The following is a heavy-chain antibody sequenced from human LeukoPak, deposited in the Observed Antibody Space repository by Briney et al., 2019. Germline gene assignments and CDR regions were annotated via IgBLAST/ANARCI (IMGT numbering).Heavy chain of an antibody. CDR1: GFTFSSYG. V-gene: IGHV3-33*06. Sequence: GRSLRLSCAASGFTFSSYGMHWVRQAPGKGLEWVAVIWYDGSNKYYADSVKGRFTISRDNSKNTLYLQMNSLRAEDTAVYYCAKDSHSSAYYFDYWGQGTLVTVSS. J-gene: IGHJ4*02. CDR2: IWYDGSNK. CDR3: AKDSHSSAYYFDY. D-gene: IGHD3-22*01.